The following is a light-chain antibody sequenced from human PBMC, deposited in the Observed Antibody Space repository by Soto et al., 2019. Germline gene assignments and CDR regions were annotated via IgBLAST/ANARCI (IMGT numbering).Light chain of an antibody. Sequence: QSVLTQPPSASGTPGQRVTISCSGSSSNIGSNPVFWYQQLPGTAPKLLIYSNNQRPSGVPDRFSGSKSGTSASLAISGLRSEDGADYYCAAWDDSLRGWVFGGGTQLTVL. V-gene: IGLV1-47*01. J-gene: IGLJ3*02. CDR3: AAWDDSLRGWV. CDR1: SSNIGSNP. CDR2: SNN.